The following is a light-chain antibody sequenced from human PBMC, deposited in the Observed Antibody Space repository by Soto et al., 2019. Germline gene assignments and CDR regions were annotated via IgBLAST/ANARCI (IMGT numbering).Light chain of an antibody. J-gene: IGKJ5*01. CDR2: AAS. Sequence: DVQMTQSPSSVSASVGDSVTITCRASQDTSNWLAWYQQKPGEAPNLLISAASNLQNGVPSRFSGDGSGTEFTLTISNPQPEDFATYYCQQANSFPTFGRGTRLEIK. CDR1: QDTSNW. V-gene: IGKV1-12*01. CDR3: QQANSFPT.